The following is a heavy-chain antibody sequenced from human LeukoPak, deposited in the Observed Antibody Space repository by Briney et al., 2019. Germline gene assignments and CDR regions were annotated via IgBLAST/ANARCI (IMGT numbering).Heavy chain of an antibody. CDR1: GFTVSSNY. Sequence: PAGSLRLSCAASGFTVSSNYMGWVRQAPGKGLEWVSVIYSGGSTYYADSVKGRFTISRDNSKNTLYLQMNSLRAEDTAVYYCASPTHTAYYYGMDVWGQGTTVTVSS. J-gene: IGHJ6*02. CDR3: ASPTHTAYYYGMDV. D-gene: IGHD5-18*01. V-gene: IGHV3-53*01. CDR2: IYSGGST.